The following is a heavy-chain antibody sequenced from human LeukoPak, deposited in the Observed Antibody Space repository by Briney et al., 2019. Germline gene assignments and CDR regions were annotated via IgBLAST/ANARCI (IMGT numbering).Heavy chain of an antibody. D-gene: IGHD5-18*01. CDR1: GGTFSSYA. CDR3: ARLYVDTAMVDFDY. CDR2: IIPIFGTA. V-gene: IGHV1-69*06. Sequence: SVKVSCKASGGTFSSYAISWVRQAPGQGLEWMGGIIPIFGTANYTQKFQGRVTITADKSTSTAYMELSSLRSEDTAVYYCARLYVDTAMVDFDYWGQGTLVTVSS. J-gene: IGHJ4*02.